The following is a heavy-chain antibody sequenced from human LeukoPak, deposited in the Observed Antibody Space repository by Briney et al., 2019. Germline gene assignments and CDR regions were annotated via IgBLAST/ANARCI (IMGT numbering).Heavy chain of an antibody. D-gene: IGHD5-12*01. Sequence: SVKVSCKASGGTFSSYAISWVRQAPGQGLEWMGRIIPILGIANYSQNFQGRVTITGDKSTNTAYMELSSLRSEDTAVYYCASGRRGGEATILSSWSYYYGMDVWGQGTTATVSS. CDR3: ASGRRGGEATILSSWSYYYGMDV. CDR1: GGTFSSYA. J-gene: IGHJ6*02. V-gene: IGHV1-69*04. CDR2: IIPILGIA.